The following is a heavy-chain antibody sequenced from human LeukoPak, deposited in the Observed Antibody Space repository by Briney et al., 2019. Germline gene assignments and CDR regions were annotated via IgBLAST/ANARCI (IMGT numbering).Heavy chain of an antibody. V-gene: IGHV3-30-3*01. CDR3: ASLAVAGTLDY. D-gene: IGHD6-19*01. CDR2: ISYDGSNT. Sequence: GGSLRLSCAASGFTFSSYAMHWVRQAPGKGLEWVAVISYDGSNTYYADSVKGRFTISRDKSKKTMYMQMTCLRAADTDVYYCASLAVAGTLDYSGQGTLVTASS. J-gene: IGHJ4*02. CDR1: GFTFSSYA.